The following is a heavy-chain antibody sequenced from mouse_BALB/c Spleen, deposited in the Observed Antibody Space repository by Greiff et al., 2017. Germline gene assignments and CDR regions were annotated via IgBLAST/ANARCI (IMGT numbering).Heavy chain of an antibody. CDR3: ARYDSDAY. J-gene: IGHJ3*01. D-gene: IGHD2-4*01. V-gene: IGHV1-55*01. CDR1: GYNFTSYW. Sequence: QVQLQQPGAELVKPGTSVKLSCKASGYNFTSYWINWVKLRPGQGLEWIGDIYPGSGSTNYNEKFKSKATLTVDTSSSTAYMQLSSLTSEDSAVYYCARYDSDAYWGQGTLGTVAA. CDR2: IYPGSGST.